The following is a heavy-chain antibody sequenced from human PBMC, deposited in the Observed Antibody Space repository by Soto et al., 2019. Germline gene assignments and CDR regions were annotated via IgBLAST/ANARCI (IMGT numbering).Heavy chain of an antibody. CDR1: GFTFSSYG. CDR3: AKSLSVGATTPFDY. J-gene: IGHJ4*02. Sequence: EVQLLESGGGSVQPGGSLRLSCAASGFTFSSYGMSWVRQAPGKGLEWVSAISGSGGSTYYADSVKGRFTISRDNSKTTLYLQMNSLSAEATAVYYCAKSLSVGATTPFDYWSQGTLVTVSS. D-gene: IGHD1-26*01. CDR2: ISGSGGST. V-gene: IGHV3-23*01.